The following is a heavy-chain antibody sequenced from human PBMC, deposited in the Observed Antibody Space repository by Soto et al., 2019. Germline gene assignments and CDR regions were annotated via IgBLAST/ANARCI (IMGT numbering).Heavy chain of an antibody. J-gene: IGHJ6*02. V-gene: IGHV4-30-2*01. CDR2: IYHSGST. CDR1: GGSISSGGYS. Sequence: QLQLQESGSGLVKPSQTLSLTCAVSGGSISSGGYSWSWIRQPPGKGLEWIGYIYHSGSTYYNPSLKSRVTISVDRSKNQFSLKLSSVTAADTAVYYCARGRAELRWRTPYYYYGMDVWGQGTTVTVSS. CDR3: ARGRAELRWRTPYYYYGMDV. D-gene: IGHD2-21*01.